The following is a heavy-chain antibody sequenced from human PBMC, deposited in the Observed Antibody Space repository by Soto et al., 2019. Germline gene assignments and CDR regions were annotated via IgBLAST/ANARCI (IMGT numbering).Heavy chain of an antibody. J-gene: IGHJ6*02. CDR1: GFTFSSYS. CDR3: ARDLLAYDSSGYYARSNYYYYYGMDV. D-gene: IGHD3-22*01. V-gene: IGHV3-21*01. Sequence: PGGSLRLSCAASGFTFSSYSMNWVRQAPGKGLEWVSSISSSSSYIYYADSVKGRFTISRDNAKNSLYLQMNSLRAEDTAVYYCARDLLAYDSSGYYARSNYYYYYGMDVWGQGTTVTVS. CDR2: ISSSSSYI.